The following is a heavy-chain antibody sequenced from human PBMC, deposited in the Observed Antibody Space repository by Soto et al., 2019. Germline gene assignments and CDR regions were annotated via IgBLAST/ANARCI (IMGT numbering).Heavy chain of an antibody. CDR3: ARDPGYSYGYN. Sequence: ASVKVSCKVSGYTLTELSMHWVRQAPGKGLEWMGGFDPEDGETIYAQKFQGRVTITRDTSASTAYMEPSSLRSEDTAVYYCARDPGYSYGYNWG. V-gene: IGHV1-24*01. CDR2: FDPEDGET. D-gene: IGHD5-18*01. CDR1: GYTLTELS. J-gene: IGHJ1*01.